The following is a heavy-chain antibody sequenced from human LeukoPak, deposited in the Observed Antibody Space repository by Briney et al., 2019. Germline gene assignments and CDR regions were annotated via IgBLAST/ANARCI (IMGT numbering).Heavy chain of an antibody. CDR1: GGSINDYY. Sequence: WETLSLTCTVSGGSINDYYWFWIRQPPGKGLAWIGFISDSGSSNYNPSLKSQVSISADTSKNQFSLKLYSVTAADTAVYFCARVIASTATGYYFDYWGQGTLVTVSS. D-gene: IGHD6-13*01. CDR3: ARVIASTATGYYFDY. V-gene: IGHV4-59*08. J-gene: IGHJ4*02. CDR2: ISDSGSS.